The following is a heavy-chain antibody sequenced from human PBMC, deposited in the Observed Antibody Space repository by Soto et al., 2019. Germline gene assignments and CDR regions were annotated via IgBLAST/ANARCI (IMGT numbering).Heavy chain of an antibody. CDR3: ARDFGSYDSSAFDY. CDR1: GCTFTNYG. D-gene: IGHD3-22*01. CDR2: ISVYNGNT. Sequence: AAVKVSCKSSGCTFTNYGISGLRQAAAKGLEWMGWISVYNGNTNYAQKLQGRVTMTTDTSTSTAYMELRSLRSDDTAVYYCARDFGSYDSSAFDYWGQGTLVTVSS. J-gene: IGHJ4*02. V-gene: IGHV1-18*04.